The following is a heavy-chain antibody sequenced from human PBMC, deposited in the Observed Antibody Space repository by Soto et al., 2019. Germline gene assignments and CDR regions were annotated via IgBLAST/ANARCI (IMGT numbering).Heavy chain of an antibody. J-gene: IGHJ6*02. CDR1: GYTFTSYG. Sequence: QVQLVQSGAEVKKPGASVKVSCKASGYTFTSYGISWVRQAPGQGLEWMGWISAYNGNTNYAQKLQGRVTMTTDTSTSTAYMELRSLRSDDTAVYYCAGSMVRGVIMGLYYGMDVWGQGTTVTVSS. CDR3: AGSMVRGVIMGLYYGMDV. V-gene: IGHV1-18*01. D-gene: IGHD3-10*01. CDR2: ISAYNGNT.